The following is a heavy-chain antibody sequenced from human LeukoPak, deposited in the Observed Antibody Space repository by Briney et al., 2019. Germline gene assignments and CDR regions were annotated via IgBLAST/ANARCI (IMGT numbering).Heavy chain of an antibody. Sequence: SETLSLTCTVSGGSISSYYWSWIRQPAGKGLEWIGRIYISGSTNYNPSLKSRVTMSVDTSKNQFSLNLSSVTAADTAVYYCATEIQNIAGRVYWGQGTLVTVSS. D-gene: IGHD6-6*01. V-gene: IGHV4-4*07. CDR2: IYISGST. J-gene: IGHJ4*02. CDR1: GGSISSYY. CDR3: ATEIQNIAGRVY.